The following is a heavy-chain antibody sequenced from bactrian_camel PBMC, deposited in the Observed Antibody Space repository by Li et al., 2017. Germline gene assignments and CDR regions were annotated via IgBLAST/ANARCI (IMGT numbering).Heavy chain of an antibody. V-gene: IGHV3S53*01. J-gene: IGHJ4*01. CDR1: GYTSKSGC. Sequence: QVQLVESGGGSVQAGGSLRLSCTVVSGYTSKSGCMGWFRQAPGNEREGVASIAMDGTTKYADSVKGRFTISKDNAENTQYLQMNNLKAEDTAMYYCAADLPKVLGGCRSEYNYWGQGTQVTVS. CDR2: IAMDGTT. CDR3: AADLPKVLGGCRSEYNY. D-gene: IGHD3*01.